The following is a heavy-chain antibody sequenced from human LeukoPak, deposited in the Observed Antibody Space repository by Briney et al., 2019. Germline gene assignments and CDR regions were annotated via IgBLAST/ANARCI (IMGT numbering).Heavy chain of an antibody. CDR3: ARDPGLYCSGGSCYSTGTLIRGDYVY. CDR1: GFTFSSYG. V-gene: IGHV3-30*03. J-gene: IGHJ4*02. CDR2: ISYDGSNK. D-gene: IGHD2-15*01. Sequence: GGSLRLSCAASGFTFSSYGMHWVRQAPGKGLEWVAVISYDGSNKYYADSVKGRFTISRDNAKNSLYLQMNSLRAEDTAVYYCARDPGLYCSGGSCYSTGTLIRGDYVYWGQGTLVTVSS.